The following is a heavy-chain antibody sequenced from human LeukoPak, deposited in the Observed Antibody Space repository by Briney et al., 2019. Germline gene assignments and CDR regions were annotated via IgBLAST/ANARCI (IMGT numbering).Heavy chain of an antibody. CDR1: GGTFSSYA. J-gene: IGHJ4*02. V-gene: IGHV1-69*04. CDR3: ARNPEGYDFWSGYYTD. CDR2: IIPILGIA. D-gene: IGHD3-3*01. Sequence: SVKVSCKASGGTFSSYAISWVRQAPGQGLEWMGRIIPILGIANYAQKFQGRVTITADKSTSTAYMELSSLRSEDTAVYYCARNPEGYDFWSGYYTDWGQGTLVTVSS.